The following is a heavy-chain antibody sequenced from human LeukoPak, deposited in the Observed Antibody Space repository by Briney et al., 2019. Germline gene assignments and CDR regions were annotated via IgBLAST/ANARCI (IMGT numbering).Heavy chain of an antibody. CDR3: AKASYYYDSSDRFDS. J-gene: IGHJ4*02. V-gene: IGHV3-23*01. CDR2: IGGSGGST. CDR1: GLTFRSYA. D-gene: IGHD3-22*01. Sequence: PGGSLRLSCAASGLTFRSYAMSWVRQAPGKGLEWVPAIGGSGGSTYYADSVKGRFTISRDNSKNTLYLQMNSLRADDTALYYCAKASYYYDSSDRFDSWGQGTLVTVSS.